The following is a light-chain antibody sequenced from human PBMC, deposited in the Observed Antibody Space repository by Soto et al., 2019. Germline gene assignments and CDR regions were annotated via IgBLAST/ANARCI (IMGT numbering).Light chain of an antibody. J-gene: IGKJ4*01. CDR1: QSISSY. CDR2: AAS. CDR3: QQSYSTPRT. Sequence: DLQMTQSPSSLSASVGDRVTITCRASQSISSYLNWYQQKPGKAPKLLIYAASSLQSGVPSRFSGSGSVTDFTLTISSLQPEDFATYYCQQSYSTPRTFGGGTKVEIK. V-gene: IGKV1-39*01.